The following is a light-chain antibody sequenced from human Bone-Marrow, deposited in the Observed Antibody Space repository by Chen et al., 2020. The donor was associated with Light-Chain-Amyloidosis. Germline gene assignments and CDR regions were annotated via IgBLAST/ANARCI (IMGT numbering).Light chain of an antibody. Sequence: LTQHHSVSGSPGETLTISCTGSGGASASNYVQWYQQRPGSAPTTVIFEDDQRPSGVPDRFFGSIDSSSNSAYLTISGLRSEDEGDYYCQAFDINNEWVFGGGTKVTVL. V-gene: IGLV6-57*02. CDR1: GGASASNY. CDR2: EDD. CDR3: QAFDINNEWV. J-gene: IGLJ3*02.